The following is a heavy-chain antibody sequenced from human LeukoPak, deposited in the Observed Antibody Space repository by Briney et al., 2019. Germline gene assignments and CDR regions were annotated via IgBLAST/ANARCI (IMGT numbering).Heavy chain of an antibody. CDR1: GGSISSSSYY. D-gene: IGHD4-11*01. Sequence: ETLSLTCTVSGGSISSSSYYWGWVRQAPGKGLEWVSSISSSSSYIYYADSVKGRFTISRDNAKNSLYLQMNSLRAEDTAVYYCARGYSNYGYAFDIWGQGTMVTVSS. J-gene: IGHJ3*02. CDR2: ISSSSSYI. CDR3: ARGYSNYGYAFDI. V-gene: IGHV3-21*01.